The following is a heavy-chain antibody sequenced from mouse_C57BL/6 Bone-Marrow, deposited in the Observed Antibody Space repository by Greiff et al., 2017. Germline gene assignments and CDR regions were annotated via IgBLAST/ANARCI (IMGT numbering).Heavy chain of an antibody. Sequence: VQLKESGPELVKPGASVKISCKASGYSFTGYYMNWVKQSPEKSLEWIGEINPSTGGTTYNQKFNAKATLTVDKSSSTAYMQLKSLTSEDSAVYYCAREENYDGFDYWGQGTTLTVSS. J-gene: IGHJ2*01. V-gene: IGHV1-42*01. CDR2: INPSTGGT. CDR1: GYSFTGYY. CDR3: AREENYDGFDY. D-gene: IGHD2-4*01.